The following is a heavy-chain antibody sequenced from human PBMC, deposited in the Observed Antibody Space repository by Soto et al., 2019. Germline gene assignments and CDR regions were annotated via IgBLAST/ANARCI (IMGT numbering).Heavy chain of an antibody. CDR1: GFTFSSYA. CDR3: AKPGEYQLLLGVWFDP. CDR2: ISGSGGST. D-gene: IGHD2-2*01. Sequence: GGSLRLSCAASGFTFSSYAMSWVRQAPGKGLEWVSAISGSGGSTYYADSVKGRFTISRDNSKNTLYLQMNSLRAEDTAVYYCAKPGEYQLLLGVWFDPWGQGTLVTVSS. J-gene: IGHJ5*02. V-gene: IGHV3-23*01.